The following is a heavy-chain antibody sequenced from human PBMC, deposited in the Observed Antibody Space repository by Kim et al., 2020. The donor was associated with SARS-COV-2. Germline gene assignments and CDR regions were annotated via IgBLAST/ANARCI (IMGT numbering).Heavy chain of an antibody. V-gene: IGHV4-39*01. CDR1: GGSISSTSYY. J-gene: IGHJ6*02. CDR2: IYYSGST. Sequence: SETLSLTCPVSGGSISSTSYYWCWLRQPPGKGLKCIGSIYYSGSTYYNPSLKSRVTISVDTSKNQFSLRLSSVTASDASVYYCARLPGLYYCMHVWFQVT. D-gene: IGHD2-2*02. CDR3: ARLPGLYYCMHV.